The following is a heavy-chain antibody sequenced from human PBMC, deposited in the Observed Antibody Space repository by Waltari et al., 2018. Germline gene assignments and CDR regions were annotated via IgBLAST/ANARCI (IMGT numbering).Heavy chain of an antibody. V-gene: IGHV6-1*01. CDR1: GDSVSSHSAP. CDR2: TYYRSKWYN. D-gene: IGHD6-13*01. J-gene: IGHJ6*02. CDR3: AREGYSSSWKVYGMDV. Sequence: QVQLQQSGPGLVKPSQTLSLTCAISGDSVSSHSAPWNWIRQSPSGGLEWLGRTYYRSKWYNDYAVSVKSRITINPDTSKNQFSLQLNSVTPEDTAVYYCAREGYSSSWKVYGMDVWGQGTTVTVSS.